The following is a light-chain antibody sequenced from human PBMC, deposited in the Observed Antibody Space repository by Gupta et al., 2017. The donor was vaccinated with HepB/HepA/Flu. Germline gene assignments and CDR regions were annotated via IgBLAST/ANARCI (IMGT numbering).Light chain of an antibody. CDR3: QAWNSRM. CDR1: KLGEKY. CDR2: QNN. J-gene: IGLJ3*02. Sequence: SSELPQPPSLPVSPGRPPSITCSGDKLGEKYVCWYQQKPGQSPVLVIYQNNKRPSGIPERFSASNSGNTATLTISGTQAVDEADYFCQAWNSRMFGGGTELTVL. V-gene: IGLV3-1*01.